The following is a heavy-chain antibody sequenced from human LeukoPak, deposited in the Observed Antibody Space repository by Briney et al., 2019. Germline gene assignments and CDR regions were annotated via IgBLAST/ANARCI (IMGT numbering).Heavy chain of an antibody. D-gene: IGHD3/OR15-3a*01. CDR3: ARVRTWYYFDY. CDR1: GFTFNSYA. CDR2: ISSSGSTI. V-gene: IGHV3-48*03. Sequence: GGSLRVSCAASGFTFNSYAMSWVRQAPGKGLEWVSYISSSGSTIYYADSVKGRFTISRDNAKNSLYLQMNSLRAEDTAVYYCARVRTWYYFDYWGQGTLVTVSS. J-gene: IGHJ4*02.